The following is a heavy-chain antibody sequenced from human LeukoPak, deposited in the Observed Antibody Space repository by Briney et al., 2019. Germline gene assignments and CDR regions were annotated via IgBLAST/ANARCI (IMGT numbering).Heavy chain of an antibody. V-gene: IGHV3-15*01. CDR1: GFTFSNAW. J-gene: IGHJ3*02. D-gene: IGHD3-16*02. CDR2: IKSKTDGGTT. Sequence: GGSLRLSCAASGFTFSNAWMSWVRQAPGKGLEWVGRIKSKTDGGTTDYAAPVKGRFTISRDDSKNTLYLQMNSLKTEDTAVYYCTTDYGTYYDCVWGSYRSYAFDIWGQGTMVTVSS. CDR3: TTDYGTYYDCVWGSYRSYAFDI.